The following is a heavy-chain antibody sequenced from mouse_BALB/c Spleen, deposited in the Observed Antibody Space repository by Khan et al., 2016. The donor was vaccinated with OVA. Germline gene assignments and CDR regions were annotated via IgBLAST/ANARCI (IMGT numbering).Heavy chain of an antibody. CDR2: INTGGAYT. CDR1: GFTFSTYG. D-gene: IGHD1-1*01. Sequence: VELVESGGDFVRPGGSLKLSCAASGFTFSTYGMSWVRQTPDKRLEWVATINTGGAYTYYPDSVKGRFTISRDNAKNTLYLQLSSLKSEDTAIYYCARLAYYYNSEGFAYWGQGILVTVSA. J-gene: IGHJ3*01. V-gene: IGHV5-6*01. CDR3: ARLAYYYNSEGFAY.